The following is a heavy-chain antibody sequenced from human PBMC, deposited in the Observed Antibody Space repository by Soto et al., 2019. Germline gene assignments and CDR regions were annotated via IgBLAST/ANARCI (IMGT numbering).Heavy chain of an antibody. CDR1: GGSVSSGSYY. V-gene: IGHV4-61*01. J-gene: IGHJ6*02. CDR2: IYYSGST. CDR3: ARYIHSSSWSGQLYYYYGMDV. D-gene: IGHD6-13*01. Sequence: QVQLQESGPGLVKPSETLSLTCTVSGGSVSSGSYYWSWIRQPPGKGLEWIGYIYYSGSTNYNPSLXXXVTISVDTSKXXFXLXXSSVTAADTAVYYCARYIHSSSWSGQLYYYYGMDVWGQGTTVTVSS.